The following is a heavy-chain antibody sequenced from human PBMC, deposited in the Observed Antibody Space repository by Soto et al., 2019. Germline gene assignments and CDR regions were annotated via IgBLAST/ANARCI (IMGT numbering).Heavy chain of an antibody. D-gene: IGHD2-15*01. CDR2: IIPILGIA. J-gene: IGHJ6*02. CDR1: GGTFSGYT. CDR3: AREPYCSGGSCYYYYGMDV. V-gene: IGHV1-69*08. Sequence: QVQLVQSGAEVKKPGSSVKVSCKASGGTFSGYTISWVRQAPGQGLEWMGRIIPILGIANYAQKFQGRVTXTXDXXTSTAYMELSSLRSEDTAVYYCAREPYCSGGSCYYYYGMDVWGQGTTVTVSS.